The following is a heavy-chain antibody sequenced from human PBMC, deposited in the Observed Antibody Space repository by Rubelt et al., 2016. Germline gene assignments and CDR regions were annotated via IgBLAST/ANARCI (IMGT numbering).Heavy chain of an antibody. V-gene: IGHV1-3*01. J-gene: IGHJ2*01. CDR1: GYTFTSYA. CDR2: SKDGNGNT. Sequence: QVQLVQSGAEVKKPGASVKVSCKASGYTFTSYAMHWVRQAPGQRIEWMGWSKDGNGNTKYSQKFQGRVTMTMDTSASTAFMELGSLRSEDTAVYYCARSKDTAMVTDADWYFDLWGRGTLVTVSS. CDR3: ARSKDTAMVTDADWYFDL. D-gene: IGHD5-18*01.